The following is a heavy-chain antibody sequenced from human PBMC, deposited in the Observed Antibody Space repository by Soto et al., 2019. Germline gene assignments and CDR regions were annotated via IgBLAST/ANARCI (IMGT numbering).Heavy chain of an antibody. CDR3: PKASRKMVVGGDYFDN. CDR2: ISGRGGST. D-gene: IGHD2-15*01. V-gene: IGHV3-23*01. Sequence: EVQLLESGGGLVQPGGSLRLSCAASGFTFSSYAMSWVRQSPGKGLEWVSGISGRGGSTYYADSVKGRFTIARDNSKNTLYMQMNSLRAEATAVFYCPKASRKMVVGGDYFDNWGQGTLVTV. J-gene: IGHJ4*02. CDR1: GFTFSSYA.